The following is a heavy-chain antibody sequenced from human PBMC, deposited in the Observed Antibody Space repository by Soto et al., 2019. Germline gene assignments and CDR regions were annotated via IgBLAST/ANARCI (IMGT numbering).Heavy chain of an antibody. D-gene: IGHD2-2*01. J-gene: IGHJ5*02. CDR2: INPNSGGT. CDR1: GYTFTGYY. V-gene: IGHV1-2*04. CDR3: AREYCSSTSCPGAFDP. Sequence: ASVKGSCKASGYTFTGYYMHWVRQAPGQGLEWMGWINPNSGGTNYAQKFQGWVTMTRDTSISTAYMELSRLRSDDTAVYYCAREYCSSTSCPGAFDPWGQGTLVTVSS.